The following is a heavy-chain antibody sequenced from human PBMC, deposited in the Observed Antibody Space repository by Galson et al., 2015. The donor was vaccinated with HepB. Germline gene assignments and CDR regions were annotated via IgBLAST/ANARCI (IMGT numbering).Heavy chain of an antibody. J-gene: IGHJ5*02. CDR3: ARGQAVAGTWWFDP. V-gene: IGHV1-69*13. D-gene: IGHD6-13*01. CDR1: GGTFSSYA. Sequence: SVKVSCKASGGTFSSYAISWVRQAPGHGLEWMGGIIPIFGKANYAQKFQGRVTITADESTSTAYMDLSSLRSEDTAVYYCARGQAVAGTWWFDPWGQGTLVTVSS. CDR2: IIPIFGKA.